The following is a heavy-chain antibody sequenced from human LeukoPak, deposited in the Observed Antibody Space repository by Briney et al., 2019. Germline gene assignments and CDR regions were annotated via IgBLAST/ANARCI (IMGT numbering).Heavy chain of an antibody. CDR1: GFTFDDYA. CDR2: ISWNSGSI. J-gene: IGHJ4*02. D-gene: IGHD2-15*01. V-gene: IGHV3-9*01. Sequence: HPGGSLRLSCAASGFTFDDYAMHWVRQAPGKGLEWVSGISWNSGSIGYADSVKGRFTISRDNAKNSLYLQMNSLRAEDTALYYCATSGSYWGQGTLVTVSS. CDR3: ATSGSY.